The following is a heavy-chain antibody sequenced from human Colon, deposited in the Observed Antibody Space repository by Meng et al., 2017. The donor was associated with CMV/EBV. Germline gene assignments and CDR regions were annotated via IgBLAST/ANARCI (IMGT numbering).Heavy chain of an antibody. D-gene: IGHD3-10*01. CDR2: ISTQSLTT. CDR1: GFTLSSYD. CDR3: ARGRALGQG. J-gene: IGHJ4*02. V-gene: IGHV3-48*04. Sequence: GESLKISCVASGFTLSSYDMHWVRQAPGKGLEWISHISTQSLTTVYADSVKGRFNISRDNAKNSVYLQMNSLRVEDTAVYYCARGRALGQGWGQGTLVTVSS.